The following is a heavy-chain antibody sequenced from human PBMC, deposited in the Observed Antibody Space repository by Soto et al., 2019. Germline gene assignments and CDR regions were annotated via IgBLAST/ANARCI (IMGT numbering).Heavy chain of an antibody. CDR1: GFTVSSYA. D-gene: IGHD3-10*01. CDR3: TKPKYRGVVVNV. Sequence: GGSLRLSCAASGFTVSSYAIYWVRQAPGKGLEWVSTISNSGDTYYADSVEGRFTISRDNSKDTLYLQMNSLRAEDTAVYYCTKPKYRGVVVNVWGQGTTVTVSS. V-gene: IGHV3-23*01. CDR2: ISNSGDT. J-gene: IGHJ6*02.